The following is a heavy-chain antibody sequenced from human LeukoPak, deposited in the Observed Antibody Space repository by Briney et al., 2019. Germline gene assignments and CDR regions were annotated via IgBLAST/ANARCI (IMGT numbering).Heavy chain of an antibody. CDR3: AASPDYYDSNGYSYYFDY. J-gene: IGHJ4*02. CDR1: GFTFTSSA. D-gene: IGHD3-22*01. Sequence: SVKVSCKASGFTFTSSAVQWVRQARGQRLEWIGWIVVGSGNTNYAQKFQERVTITRDMSTNTAYMELSSLRSEDTAVYYCAASPDYYDSNGYSYYFDYWGQGTLVTVSS. V-gene: IGHV1-58*01. CDR2: IVVGSGNT.